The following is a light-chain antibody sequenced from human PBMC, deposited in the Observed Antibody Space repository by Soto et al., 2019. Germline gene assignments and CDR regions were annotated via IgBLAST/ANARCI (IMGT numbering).Light chain of an antibody. J-gene: IGLJ2*01. CDR1: SGNIASKY. CDR2: EYY. V-gene: IGLV6-57*04. CDR3: QSYDNYNVV. Sequence: NFMLTQPHSVSESPGKTVTISCTRSSGNIASKYVQWYQQRPGSAPSTVIYEYYERPSGVPDRFSGAIDSSSNSASLTISGLKTGDEADYYCQSYDNYNVVFGGGTKLTVL.